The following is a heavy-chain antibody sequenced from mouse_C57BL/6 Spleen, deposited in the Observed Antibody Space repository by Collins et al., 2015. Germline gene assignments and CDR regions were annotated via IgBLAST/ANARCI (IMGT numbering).Heavy chain of an antibody. D-gene: IGHD1-1*01. CDR3: ANYYGSSYWYFDV. CDR1: GYTFTDYY. Sequence: QVQLQQSGPELVTPGASVKISCKASGYTFTDYYINWVKQRPGQGLEWIGWIFPGSGSTFYNEKFKGRATLTVDKSSSTAYMFLSSLTSGDSAVYFCANYYGSSYWYFDVWGTGTTVTVSS. J-gene: IGHJ1*03. V-gene: IGHV1-75*01. CDR2: IFPGSGST.